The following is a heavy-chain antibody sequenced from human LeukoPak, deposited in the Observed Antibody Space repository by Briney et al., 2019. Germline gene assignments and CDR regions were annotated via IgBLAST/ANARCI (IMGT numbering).Heavy chain of an antibody. D-gene: IGHD3-22*01. V-gene: IGHV4-59*01. CDR2: IYYSGST. CDR1: GGSMSSYY. J-gene: IGHJ4*02. CDR3: ARDRGPDYYDSSGYYSPFDY. Sequence: SETLSLTCTVSGGSMSSYYWSWIRQPPGKGLEWIGYIYYSGSTNYNPSLKSRVTISVDTSKNQFSLKLSSVTAADTAVYYCARDRGPDYYDSSGYYSPFDYWGQGTLVTVSS.